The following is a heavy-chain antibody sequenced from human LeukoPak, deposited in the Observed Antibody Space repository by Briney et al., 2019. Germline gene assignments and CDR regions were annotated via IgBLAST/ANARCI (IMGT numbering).Heavy chain of an antibody. V-gene: IGHV1-69*04. D-gene: IGHD3-22*01. J-gene: IGHJ4*02. CDR3: ARDSHDSSGYYHDQFDY. Sequence: GASVTVSCKASGGTFSSYAISWVRQAPGQGLEWMGRIIPILGIANYAQKLQGRVTITADKSASTAYMELSSLRSEDTAVYYCARDSHDSSGYYHDQFDYWGQGTLVTVSS. CDR2: IIPILGIA. CDR1: GGTFSSYA.